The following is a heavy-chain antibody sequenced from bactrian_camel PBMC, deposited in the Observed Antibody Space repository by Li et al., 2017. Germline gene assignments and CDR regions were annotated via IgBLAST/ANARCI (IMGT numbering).Heavy chain of an antibody. J-gene: IGHJ4*01. D-gene: IGHD3*01. CDR1: GSIPSSYC. CDR3: AADKSPCSRIPIYWVREDQYKY. Sequence: QLVESGGGSVEAGGSLELSCTFSGSIPSSYCMGWFRQAPGKEREGVALIDSYGSTNYADSVKGRFTISKDNAKNTLYLQMNSLKPEDTAKYYCAADKSPCSRIPIYWVREDQYKYWGQGT. CDR2: IDSYGST. V-gene: IGHV3S53*01.